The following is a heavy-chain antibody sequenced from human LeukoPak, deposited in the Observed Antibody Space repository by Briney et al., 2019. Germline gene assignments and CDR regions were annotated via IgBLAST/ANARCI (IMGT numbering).Heavy chain of an antibody. CDR2: INAGNGNT. V-gene: IGHV1-3*01. CDR3: ARGYSGWYNSYYLDY. Sequence: GASVKVSCKASGYTFTSYAMHWVRQAPGQRLEWMGWINAGNGNTKYSQKFQGRVTITRDTSASTAYMELSSLRSEDTAVYYCARGYSGWYNSYYLDYWGQGTLVTVSS. J-gene: IGHJ4*02. D-gene: IGHD6-19*01. CDR1: GYTFTSYA.